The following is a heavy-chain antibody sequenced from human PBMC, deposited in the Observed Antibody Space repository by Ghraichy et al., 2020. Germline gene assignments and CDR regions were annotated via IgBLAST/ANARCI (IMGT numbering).Heavy chain of an antibody. D-gene: IGHD4-11*01. CDR3: TTDDDDSNFAPLFDY. V-gene: IGHV3-15*01. CDR2: IKSKTEGGTT. CDR1: GFTFSNAW. J-gene: IGHJ4*02. Sequence: GESLNISCAASGFTFSNAWMSWVRQAPGKGLEWVGRIKSKTEGGTTDYAAPVKGRFTISRDDSTDTLYLQMNRLQSEDTAVYYCTTDDDDSNFAPLFDYWGQGTLVTVSS.